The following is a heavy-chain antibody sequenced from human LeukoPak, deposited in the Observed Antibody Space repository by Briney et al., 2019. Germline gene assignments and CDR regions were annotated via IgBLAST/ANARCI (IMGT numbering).Heavy chain of an antibody. CDR2: IVVGSGNT. J-gene: IGHJ6*02. CDR3: ARGGGTAMVTDYYGMDV. D-gene: IGHD5-18*01. V-gene: IGHV1-58*01. Sequence: ASVKVSCKASGFTFTSSAVQWVRQARGQRLEWIGWIVVGSGNTNYAQKFQERVTITRDMSTSTAYMELSSLRSEDTAVYYCARGGGTAMVTDYYGMDVWGQGTTVTVSS. CDR1: GFTFTSSA.